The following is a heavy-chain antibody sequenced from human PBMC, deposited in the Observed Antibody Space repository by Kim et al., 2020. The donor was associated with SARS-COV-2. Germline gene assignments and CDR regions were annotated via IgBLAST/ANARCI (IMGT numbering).Heavy chain of an antibody. J-gene: IGHJ5*02. CDR1: GGSFSGYY. V-gene: IGHV4-34*01. D-gene: IGHD3-10*01. CDR3: ARVALYYYCSGSYYNWFDP. CDR2: INHSGST. Sequence: SETLSLTCAVYGGSFSGYYWSWIRQPPGKGLEWIGEINHSGSTNYNPSLKSRVTISVDTSKNQFSLKLSSVTAADTAVYYCARVALYYYCSGSYYNWFDPWGQGTLVNVSS.